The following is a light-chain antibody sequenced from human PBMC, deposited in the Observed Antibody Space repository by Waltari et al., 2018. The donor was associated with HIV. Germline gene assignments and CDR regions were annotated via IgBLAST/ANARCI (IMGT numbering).Light chain of an antibody. J-gene: IGLJ1*01. V-gene: IGLV2-14*03. CDR1: SSDVGGYKY. CDR3: SSYTSSSTYV. Sequence: QSALTQPVSVSGSPGQSITISCTRTSSDVGGYKYFSWYQQHPGKAPKLMIYDVSNRPSGVSNRFSGSKSGNTASLTISGLQAEDEADYYCSSYTSSSTYVFGTGTKVTVL. CDR2: DVS.